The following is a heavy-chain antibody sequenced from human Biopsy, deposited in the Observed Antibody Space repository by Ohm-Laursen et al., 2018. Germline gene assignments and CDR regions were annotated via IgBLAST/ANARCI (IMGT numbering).Heavy chain of an antibody. CDR1: GGSISGYY. CDR3: ARVVGAATGFDQ. J-gene: IGHJ4*02. V-gene: IGHV4-59*07. CDR2: IWSSGTT. D-gene: IGHD1-26*01. Sequence: PSDTLSLTCSISGGSISGYYWNWIRQSPGKGLEWIGYIWSSGTTDYNPSLQSRVSMSLELSTDQFSLKVDSVIAADTTVYYCARVVGAATGFDQWGQGIPVTVSS.